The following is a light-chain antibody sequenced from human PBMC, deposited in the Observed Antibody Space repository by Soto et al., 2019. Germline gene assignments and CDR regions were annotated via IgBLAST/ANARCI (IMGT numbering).Light chain of an antibody. V-gene: IGKV1-39*01. CDR2: AAS. J-gene: IGKJ1*01. CDR3: QQSHSNPRT. Sequence: DIQMTQSPSSLSASVGERVTITCRASQTISSYLNWYQQRPGKAPKLLIYAASSLQSGVPSRFSGSGSGTDFTLTISSLQPEDFASYYCQQSHSNPRTFGQGTKVEIK. CDR1: QTISSY.